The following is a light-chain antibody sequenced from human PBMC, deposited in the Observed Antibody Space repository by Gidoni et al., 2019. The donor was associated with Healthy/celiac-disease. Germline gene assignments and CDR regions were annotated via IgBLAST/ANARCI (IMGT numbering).Light chain of an antibody. J-gene: IGKJ4*01. CDR3: MQALQAPLT. V-gene: IGKV2-28*01. Sequence: IVMTQSPLSLPVTPGEPASIACRSSQSLLHSNGYNYLDWYLQKPGQSPQLLIYLGSNRASGVPDRFSGCGSGTDVTLKISRVEAEDVGVYYCMQALQAPLTFGGGTKVEIK. CDR1: QSLLHSNGYNY. CDR2: LGS.